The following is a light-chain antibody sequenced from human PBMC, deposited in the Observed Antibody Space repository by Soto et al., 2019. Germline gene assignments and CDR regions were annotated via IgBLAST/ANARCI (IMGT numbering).Light chain of an antibody. CDR1: SSDVGGYNY. Sequence: QSVLTQPASVSGSPGQSITISCTGTSSDVGGYNYVSWYQQHPGKAPKLMISDVSNRPSGVSNRFSGSKSCNTASLTISGLQAEDEADYYCCSYTSSSTPVVFGGGTKLTVL. J-gene: IGLJ2*01. V-gene: IGLV2-14*03. CDR3: CSYTSSSTPVV. CDR2: DVS.